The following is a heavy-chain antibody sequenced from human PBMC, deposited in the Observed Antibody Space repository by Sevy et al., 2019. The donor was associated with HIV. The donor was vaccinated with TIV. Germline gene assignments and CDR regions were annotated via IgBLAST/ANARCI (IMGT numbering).Heavy chain of an antibody. CDR2: IIPIFGTA. D-gene: IGHD3-22*01. Sequence: ASVKVSCKASGGTFSSYAISWVRQAPGQGLEWMGGIIPIFGTANYAQKFQGRVTITADESTSTAYMELSSLRSEDTAVYYYARQKYYYDSSGYYYDQTYYFDYWGQGTLVTVSS. V-gene: IGHV1-69*13. J-gene: IGHJ4*02. CDR3: ARQKYYYDSSGYYYDQTYYFDY. CDR1: GGTFSSYA.